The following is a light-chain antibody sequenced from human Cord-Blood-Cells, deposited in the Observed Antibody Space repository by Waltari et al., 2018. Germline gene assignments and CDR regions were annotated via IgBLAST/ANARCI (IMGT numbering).Light chain of an antibody. CDR3: CSYAGSSTSVV. V-gene: IGLV2-23*01. CDR1: SSDVGTYNL. J-gene: IGLJ2*01. CDR2: EGS. Sequence: QSALTQPASVSGSPGQSITLSCTGTSSDVGTYNLVSWYQQHPGKAPKPMIYEGSKPPSGGSNRFSCSKAGNTASLTISGLQAEDEADYYCCSYAGSSTSVVFGGGTKLTVL.